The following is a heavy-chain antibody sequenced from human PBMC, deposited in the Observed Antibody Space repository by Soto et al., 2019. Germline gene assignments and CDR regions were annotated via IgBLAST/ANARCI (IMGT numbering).Heavy chain of an antibody. Sequence: QLQLQESGPGLVKPSETLSLTCTVSGGSISSSSYYWGWIRQPPGKGLEWIGSIYYSGSTYYNPSLKSRVTISVDTSKNQFSLKLSSVTAADTAVYYCARQPGVAAPYYYYYGMDVWGQGTTVTVSS. CDR2: IYYSGST. CDR3: ARQPGVAAPYYYYYGMDV. J-gene: IGHJ6*02. CDR1: GGSISSSSYY. V-gene: IGHV4-39*01. D-gene: IGHD2-15*01.